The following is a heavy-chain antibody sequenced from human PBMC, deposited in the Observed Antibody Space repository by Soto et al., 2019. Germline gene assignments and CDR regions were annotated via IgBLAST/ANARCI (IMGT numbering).Heavy chain of an antibody. J-gene: IGHJ4*02. CDR2: IYHSGST. D-gene: IGHD2-15*01. CDR3: ARRGGGVVLDATTPFDY. CDR1: SGSITSANW. V-gene: IGHV4-4*02. Sequence: QVPLQESGPRLVRPSGTLSLTCTVSSGSITSANWWSWVRQPPGRGLEWIGEIYHSGSTNYNLSLKSRVTLSVDKSKNQFSLSLSSVTAADTAMYYCARRGGGVVLDATTPFDYWGQGTLVTVSS.